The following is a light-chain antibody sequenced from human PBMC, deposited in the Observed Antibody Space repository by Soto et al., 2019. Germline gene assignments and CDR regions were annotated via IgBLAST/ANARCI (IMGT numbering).Light chain of an antibody. CDR2: AAS. CDR3: QQSYSTPRNT. CDR1: QRISSY. Sequence: GDRVTITCRASQRISSYLNWYQQKPGKAPKLLIYAASSLQSGVPSRFSGSGSGTDFTLTISSLQPEDFATYYCQQSYSTPRNTFGQGTKLEIK. J-gene: IGKJ2*01. V-gene: IGKV1-39*01.